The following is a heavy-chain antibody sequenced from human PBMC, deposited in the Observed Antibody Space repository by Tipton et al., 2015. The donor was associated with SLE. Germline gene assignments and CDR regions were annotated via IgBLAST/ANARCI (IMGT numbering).Heavy chain of an antibody. CDR3: ARRSRDYGYFDY. V-gene: IGHV4-39*07. D-gene: IGHD4-17*01. CDR2: IHSNTNS. J-gene: IGHJ4*02. Sequence: LEWIATIHSNTNSFYNPSLRSRLTISIATSRSQFSLKVRSVTAADTAVYYCARRSRDYGYFDYWGQGTLVIVSS.